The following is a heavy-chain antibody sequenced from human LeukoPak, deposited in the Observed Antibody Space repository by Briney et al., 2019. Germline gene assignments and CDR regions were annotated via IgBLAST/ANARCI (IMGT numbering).Heavy chain of an antibody. CDR1: GVSISSYY. D-gene: IGHD3-10*01. Sequence: PSESLSLTCTVSGVSISSYYWSWIRQPPGKGLEWIAFIYSSGSTTYNPPLRSRFTISVDTSKNQFSLRLTAVAAADTAVYYCARHSGLLYFDYWGQGNLVTVAS. CDR2: IYSSGST. V-gene: IGHV4-59*08. J-gene: IGHJ4*02. CDR3: ARHSGLLYFDY.